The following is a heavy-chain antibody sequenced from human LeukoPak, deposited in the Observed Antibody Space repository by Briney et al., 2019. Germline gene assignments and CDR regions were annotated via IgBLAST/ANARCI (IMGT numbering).Heavy chain of an antibody. CDR1: GGSITNYY. D-gene: IGHD3-16*01. V-gene: IGHV4-59*01. CDR3: ARVITVRGVIFDY. J-gene: IGHJ4*02. CDR2: IHYSGST. Sequence: SETLSLTCTVSGGSITNYYWSWIRQPPGKGLEWIGYIHYSGSTKYKSSLKSRVTISVDTSKNQFSLKLSSVTAADTAVYYCARVITVRGVIFDYWGQGTLVTVSS.